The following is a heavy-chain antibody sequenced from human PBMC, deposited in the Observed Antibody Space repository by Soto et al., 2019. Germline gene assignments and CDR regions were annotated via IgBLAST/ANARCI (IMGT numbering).Heavy chain of an antibody. CDR3: ARDVGYGLIDY. CDR2: INAYNGNT. J-gene: IGHJ4*02. Sequence: GASVKVSCKASGCTFTSYGISWVRQAPGQGLEWMGWINAYNGNTNYAQKHQGRVTMTTDTSTSTAYMELRSLRSDDTAVYYCARDVGYGLIDYWGQGTLVTSPQ. D-gene: IGHD5-18*01. CDR1: GCTFTSYG. V-gene: IGHV1-18*01.